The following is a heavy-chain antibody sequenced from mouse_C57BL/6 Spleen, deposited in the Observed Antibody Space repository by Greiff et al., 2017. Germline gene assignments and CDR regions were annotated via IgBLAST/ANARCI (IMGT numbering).Heavy chain of an antibody. CDR3: ARRSDYDYYAMDY. J-gene: IGHJ4*01. V-gene: IGHV1-63*01. CDR2: IYPGGGYT. D-gene: IGHD2-4*01. Sequence: QVQLKESGAELVRPGTSVKMSCKASGYTFTNYWIGWAKQRPGHGLEWIGDIYPGGGYTNYNEKFKGKATLTADKSSSTAYMQFNSLTSEDSAIYYCARRSDYDYYAMDYWGQGTSVTVSS. CDR1: GYTFTNYW.